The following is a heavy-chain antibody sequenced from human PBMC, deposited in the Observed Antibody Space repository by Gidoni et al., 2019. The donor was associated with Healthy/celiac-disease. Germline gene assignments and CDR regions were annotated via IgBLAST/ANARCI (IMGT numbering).Heavy chain of an antibody. CDR1: GGPISRGGYY. D-gene: IGHD3-3*01. CDR3: ARAPYYDFWSGQPLYFDY. J-gene: IGHJ4*02. CDR2: IYYSGST. Sequence: QVQLQESGPGLVKPSQTLSLTCTVSGGPISRGGYYWSWIRQHPGKGLEWIGYIYYSGSTYYNPSLKSRVTISVDTSKNQFSLKLSSVTAADTAVYYCARAPYYDFWSGQPLYFDYWGQGTLVTVSS. V-gene: IGHV4-31*03.